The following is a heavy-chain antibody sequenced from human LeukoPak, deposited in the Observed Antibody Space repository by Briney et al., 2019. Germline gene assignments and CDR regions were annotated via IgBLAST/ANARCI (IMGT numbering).Heavy chain of an antibody. D-gene: IGHD3-10*01. V-gene: IGHV3-7*01. Sequence: GGSLRLSCAASGFIFSSYWMSWVRQAPGKGLEWVANIKQDGSEKYYVDSVKGRFTISRDNAKNSLYLQMNSLRAEDTAVYYCASSRECYFDYWGQGTLVTVSS. J-gene: IGHJ4*02. CDR2: IKQDGSEK. CDR3: ASSRECYFDY. CDR1: GFIFSSYW.